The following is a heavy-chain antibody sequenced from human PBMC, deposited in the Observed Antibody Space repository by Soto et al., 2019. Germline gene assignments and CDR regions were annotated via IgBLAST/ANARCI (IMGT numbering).Heavy chain of an antibody. J-gene: IGHJ6*02. V-gene: IGHV1-2*04. CDR2: INPNSGGT. D-gene: IGHD6-13*01. Sequence: ASVKVSCKASGYTFTGYYMHWVRQAPGQGLEWMGWINPNSGGTNYAQKFQGWVTMTRDTSISTAYMELSRLRSDDTAVYYCAGAISSSWYGNGPYYYYYGMDVWGQGTTVTVSS. CDR3: AGAISSSWYGNGPYYYYYGMDV. CDR1: GYTFTGYY.